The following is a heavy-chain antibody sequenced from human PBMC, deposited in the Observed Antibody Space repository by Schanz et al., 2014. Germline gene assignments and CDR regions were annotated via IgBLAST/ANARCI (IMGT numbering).Heavy chain of an antibody. Sequence: QVQLQQWGAGLLKPSQTLSLTCTVSGGSIRSGTYYWSWIRQPAGKALEWVGRVFPNGITNYNPSLKSRVTTSLDTSKNQCPLPLTSLTAADTAVYYCARDATWRLDLWGRGTLVTVSS. CDR3: ARDATWRLDL. J-gene: IGHJ2*01. CDR1: GGSIRSGTYY. V-gene: IGHV4-61*02. D-gene: IGHD5-12*01. CDR2: VFPNGIT.